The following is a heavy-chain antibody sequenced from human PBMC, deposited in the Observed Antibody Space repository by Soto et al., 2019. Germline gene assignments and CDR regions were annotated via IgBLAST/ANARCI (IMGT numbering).Heavy chain of an antibody. Sequence: SELLPHTWGVSGCTIRGRCYWGWIKQPPGKGLEWIGSIYHSGSTYYNPSLKSRVTISVDTSKNQFSLKLSSVTAADTAVYYCARDWPRYFDWSQPYYGMDVWGQATSVSVSS. V-gene: IGHV4-38-2*02. CDR3: ARDWPRYFDWSQPYYGMDV. J-gene: IGHJ6*01. CDR2: IYHSGST. D-gene: IGHD3-9*01. CDR1: GCTIRGRCY.